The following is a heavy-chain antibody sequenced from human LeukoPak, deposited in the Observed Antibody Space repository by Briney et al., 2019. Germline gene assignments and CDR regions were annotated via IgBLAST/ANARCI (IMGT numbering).Heavy chain of an antibody. D-gene: IGHD2-2*02. CDR1: GGSFSGYY. CDR2: INHSGST. J-gene: IGHJ6*02. V-gene: IGHV4-34*01. CDR3: ARYGLVVVPAAIPGDYYYGMDV. Sequence: PSETLSLTCAVYGGSFSGYYWSWIRQSPGKGLEWIGEINHSGSTNYNPSLKSRVTISVDTSKNQFSLKLSSVTAADTAVYYCARYGLVVVPAAIPGDYYYGMDVWGQGTTVTVSS.